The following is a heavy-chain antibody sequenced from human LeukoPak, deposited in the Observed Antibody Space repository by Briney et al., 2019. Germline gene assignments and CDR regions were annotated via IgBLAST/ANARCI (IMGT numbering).Heavy chain of an antibody. D-gene: IGHD1-7*01. CDR1: GYTFSSHY. J-gene: IGHJ6*02. V-gene: IGHV1-46*01. CDR2: INPSGTGT. CDR3: ARVRTGTTLVYYYYGMDV. Sequence: ASVKVSCKASGYTFSSHYMHWVRQAPGQGLEWMGIINPSGTGTSYAQKFQGRVTMTTDTSTSTAYMELRSLRSDDTAVYYCARVRTGTTLVYYYYGMDVWGQGTTVTVSS.